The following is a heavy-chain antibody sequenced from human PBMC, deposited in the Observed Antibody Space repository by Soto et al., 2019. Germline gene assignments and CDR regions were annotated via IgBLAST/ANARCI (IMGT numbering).Heavy chain of an antibody. Sequence: QVQLVQSGAEVKKPGSSVKVSCKASGGTFSSYAISWVRQAPGQGLEWLGGIIPIFGTANYAQKFQGRVTITADKSTSTAYMELSSLRSEDTAVYYCARVPGYHWIRGDYLDYWGQGTLVTVSS. V-gene: IGHV1-69*06. CDR3: ARVPGYHWIRGDYLDY. D-gene: IGHD1-20*01. CDR2: IIPIFGTA. J-gene: IGHJ4*02. CDR1: GGTFSSYA.